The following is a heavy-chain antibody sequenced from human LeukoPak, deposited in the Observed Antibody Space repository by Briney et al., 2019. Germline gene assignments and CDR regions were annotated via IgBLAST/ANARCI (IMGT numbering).Heavy chain of an antibody. CDR3: AKDRDPGSGYDSRGFDY. J-gene: IGHJ4*02. V-gene: IGHV3-9*01. CDR1: GFTFDDHA. Sequence: GRSLRLSCAASGFTFDDHAMHWVRQAPGKGLQWVSGISWNGCSIGYADSVKGRFTISRDNSKNSLYLQMNSLRAEDTALYYCAKDRDPGSGYDSRGFDYWGQGTLVTVSS. CDR2: ISWNGCSI. D-gene: IGHD5-12*01.